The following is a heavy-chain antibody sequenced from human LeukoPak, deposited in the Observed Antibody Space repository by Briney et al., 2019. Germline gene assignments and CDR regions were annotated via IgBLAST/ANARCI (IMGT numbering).Heavy chain of an antibody. J-gene: IGHJ4*01. CDR2: ISSSSSYI. D-gene: IGHD1-26*01. Sequence: GGSLRLSCAASGFTFSSYSMNWVRQAPGKGLEWVSSISSSSSYIYYADSVKGRFTISRDNAKNSLYLQMNSLRAEDTAVYYCASYSGSYLYYFDYWGHGTLVTVSS. CDR3: ASYSGSYLYYFDY. V-gene: IGHV3-21*01. CDR1: GFTFSSYS.